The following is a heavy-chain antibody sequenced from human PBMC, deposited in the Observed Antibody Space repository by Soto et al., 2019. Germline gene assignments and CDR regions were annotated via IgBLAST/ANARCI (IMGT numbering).Heavy chain of an antibody. J-gene: IGHJ6*02. D-gene: IGHD4-4*01. Sequence: LGESLKISCKASGYSFTTYWIAWVRQMPGKGLEWMGIINPGDSDIRYSPSSQGQVTISADNPISTAYLQWSSLKASDTAMYYCARHEQFYYYYYGMDVWGQGTAVTVSS. V-gene: IGHV5-51*01. CDR1: GYSFTTYW. CDR2: INPGDSDI. CDR3: ARHEQFYYYYYGMDV.